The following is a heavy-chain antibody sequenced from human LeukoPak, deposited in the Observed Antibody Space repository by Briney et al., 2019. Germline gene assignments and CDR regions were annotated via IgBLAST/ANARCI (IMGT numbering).Heavy chain of an antibody. J-gene: IGHJ5*02. CDR1: GFTFSTNW. V-gene: IGHV3-74*01. CDR3: ASDQEREYSGYDPFDR. CDR2: IKGDGTST. D-gene: IGHD5-12*01. Sequence: GGSLRLSCAASGFTFSTNWMRWVRQAPGKGLVWVSGIKGDGTSTTYEDSVKGRFTISRDNAMNTLYLQMNSLRAEDTAVYYCASDQEREYSGYDPFDRWGQGTLVTVSA.